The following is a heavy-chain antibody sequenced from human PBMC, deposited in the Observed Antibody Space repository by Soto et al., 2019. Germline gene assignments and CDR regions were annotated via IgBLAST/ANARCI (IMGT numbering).Heavy chain of an antibody. CDR1: GFTFSSYA. CDR2: ISGSGGST. D-gene: IGHD3-3*01. Sequence: PGGSLRLSCAASGFTFSSYAMSWVRQAPGKGLGWVSAISGSGGSTYYADSVKGRFTISRDNSKNTLYLQMNSLRAEDTAVYYCAKDEGFLEWFLDYWGQGTLVTVSS. V-gene: IGHV3-23*01. J-gene: IGHJ4*02. CDR3: AKDEGFLEWFLDY.